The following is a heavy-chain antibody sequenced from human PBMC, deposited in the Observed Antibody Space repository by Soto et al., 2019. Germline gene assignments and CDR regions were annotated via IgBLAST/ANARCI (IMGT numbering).Heavy chain of an antibody. CDR2: ISYHGSDI. Sequence: QVQLVESGGGVVQPGTSLTLSCAASGFIFSRDGMHWVRQAPVKGLEWVAVISYHGSDIYYADSVKGRFTISRDNSENTVYLQMNSLRPEDTALYYCATPKGADIPFDSWGQGTLVTVSS. J-gene: IGHJ4*02. V-gene: IGHV3-30*03. CDR3: ATPKGADIPFDS. D-gene: IGHD3-9*01. CDR1: GFIFSRDG.